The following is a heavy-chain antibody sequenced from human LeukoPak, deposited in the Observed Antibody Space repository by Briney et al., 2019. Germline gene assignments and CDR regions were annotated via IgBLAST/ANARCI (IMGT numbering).Heavy chain of an antibody. CDR1: GFTLSSYW. CDR2: IKHDGSER. CDR3: ARWENGDYGGFDY. D-gene: IGHD4-17*01. V-gene: IGHV3-7*01. Sequence: GGSLRLSCAASGFTLSSYWMSWVRQAPGKGLEWVANIKHDGSERYYVDSVKGRFTISRDNSKNTLYLQMNSLRAEDTAVYYCARWENGDYGGFDYWGQGTLVTVSS. J-gene: IGHJ4*02.